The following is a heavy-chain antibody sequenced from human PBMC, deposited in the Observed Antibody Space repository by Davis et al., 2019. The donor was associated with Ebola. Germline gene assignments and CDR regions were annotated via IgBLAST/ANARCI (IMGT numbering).Heavy chain of an antibody. CDR3: ARDRGVLRLVATITNYYYYYGMDV. Sequence: GESLKISCAASGFSVSSKYMSWVRQAPGKGLEWVSILYSGGSTYYADSVKGRFTISRDNAKHSLYLQMNSLRAEDTAVYYCARDRGVLRLVATITNYYYYYGMDVWGQGTTVTVSS. D-gene: IGHD5-12*01. V-gene: IGHV3-53*01. CDR2: LYSGGST. J-gene: IGHJ6*02. CDR1: GFSVSSKY.